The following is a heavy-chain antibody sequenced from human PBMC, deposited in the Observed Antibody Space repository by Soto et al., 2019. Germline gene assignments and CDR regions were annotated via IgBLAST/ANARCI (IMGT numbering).Heavy chain of an antibody. Sequence: SETLSLTCAVSGGSISSSNWWSWVRQPPGKGLEWIGEIYHSGSTNYNPSLKSRVTISVDKSKNQFSLKLSSVTAADTAVYYCATGPKVWEYQLLNWGQGTLVTVSS. CDR3: ATGPKVWEYQLLN. CDR1: GGSISSSNW. J-gene: IGHJ4*02. CDR2: IYHSGST. V-gene: IGHV4-4*02. D-gene: IGHD2-2*01.